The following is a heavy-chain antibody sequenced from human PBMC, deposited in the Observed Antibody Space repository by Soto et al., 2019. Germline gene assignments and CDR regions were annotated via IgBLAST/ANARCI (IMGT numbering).Heavy chain of an antibody. Sequence: PGESLKISCKGSGYSFTGYWINWVRQMPGKGLEWMGRIDPSDSYTSYSPSLEGHVTISADKSVSTAYLQWSSLKASDTAMYYCAVVRVGATMDAFDMWGQGTMVTVSS. J-gene: IGHJ3*02. CDR2: IDPSDSYT. V-gene: IGHV5-10-1*01. D-gene: IGHD1-26*01. CDR1: GYSFTGYW. CDR3: AVVRVGATMDAFDM.